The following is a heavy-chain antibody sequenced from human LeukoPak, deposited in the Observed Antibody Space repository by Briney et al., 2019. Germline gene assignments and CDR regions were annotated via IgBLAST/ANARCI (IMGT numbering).Heavy chain of an antibody. CDR3: ASYNSGSSASFDY. CDR1: GFTFSSYS. D-gene: IGHD1-26*01. CDR2: ISSSSSYI. J-gene: IGHJ4*02. V-gene: IGHV3-21*01. Sequence: GGSLRLSCAASGFTFSSYSMNWVRQAPGKGLEWVSSISSSSSYIYYADSVKGRFTISRDNSKSTLYLQMNSLRAEDTAVYYCASYNSGSSASFDYWGQGTLVTVSS.